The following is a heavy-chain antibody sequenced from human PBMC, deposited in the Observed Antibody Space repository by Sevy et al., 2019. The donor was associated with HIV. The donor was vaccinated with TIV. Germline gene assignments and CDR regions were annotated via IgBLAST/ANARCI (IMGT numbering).Heavy chain of an antibody. CDR1: GFTVSSNY. J-gene: IGHJ6*03. D-gene: IGHD2-15*01. CDR3: AKAIGYCSGGSCYEKGYYYYYYMDV. CDR2: IYSGGST. V-gene: IGHV3-53*01. Sequence: GGSLRLSCAASGFTVSSNYMSWVRQAPGKGLEWVSVIYSGGSTYYADSVKGRFTISRDNSKNTLYLQMNSLRAEDTAVYYCAKAIGYCSGGSCYEKGYYYYYYMDVWGKGTPVTVSS.